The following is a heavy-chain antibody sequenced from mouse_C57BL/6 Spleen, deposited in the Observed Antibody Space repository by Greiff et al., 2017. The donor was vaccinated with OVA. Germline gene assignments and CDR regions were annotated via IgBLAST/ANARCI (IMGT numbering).Heavy chain of an antibody. CDR3: SRSITLRYFDD. V-gene: IGHV1-20*01. D-gene: IGHD1-1*01. J-gene: IGHJ1*03. CDR2: IHPYSGDT. Sequence: VQLKQSGPELVKPGASVKLSCKASGYSFTGYWMNWVMQRPGQGLEWIGRIHPYSGDTFYNQKFKGKATLTVDKSSSTAYMQLRSLTSEDAAVYDCSRSITLRYFDDWGTGTTVTVSS. CDR1: GYSFTGYW.